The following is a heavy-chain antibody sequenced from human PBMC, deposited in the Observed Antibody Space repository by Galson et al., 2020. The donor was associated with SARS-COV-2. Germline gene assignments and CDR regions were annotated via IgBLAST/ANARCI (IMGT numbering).Heavy chain of an antibody. J-gene: IGHJ5*02. D-gene: IGHD5-12*01. Sequence: GESLKISCKASGYSFTTYGINWVRQAPGQGLEWMGWISTYNGNTNYAQKFQDRVTITTHTATSTVYMELRSLRSDDSAMYFCAREMGYTAGWFVHWGQGTPVTVSS. V-gene: IGHV1-18*01. CDR3: AREMGYTAGWFVH. CDR1: GYSFTTYG. CDR2: ISTYNGNT.